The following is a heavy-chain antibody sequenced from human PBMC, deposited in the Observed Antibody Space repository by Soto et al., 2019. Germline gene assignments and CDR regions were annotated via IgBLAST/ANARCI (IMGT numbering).Heavy chain of an antibody. V-gene: IGHV3-9*01. Sequence: GGSLRLSCAASGFTFDDYAMHWVRQAPGKGLEWVSGISWNSGSIGYADSVKGRFTISRDNAKNSLYLQMNSLRAEDTALYYCAKDIGVVVAARNFQHWGQGTLVTVSS. CDR2: ISWNSGSI. J-gene: IGHJ1*01. D-gene: IGHD2-15*01. CDR3: AKDIGVVVAARNFQH. CDR1: GFTFDDYA.